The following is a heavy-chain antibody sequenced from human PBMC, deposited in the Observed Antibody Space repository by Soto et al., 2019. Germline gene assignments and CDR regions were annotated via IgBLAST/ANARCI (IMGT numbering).Heavy chain of an antibody. Sequence: SETLSLTCTVSGASVSTGVYYWTWIRQHPGKGLEWIGYIDDSGSTYYNPSLTGRVDISVDTSKNEFSLNLQSLTAADTAFYYCAGAVSDFDVRRYRTSYFDQWGQGILVTVSS. V-gene: IGHV4-31*03. D-gene: IGHD3-10*02. CDR1: GASVSTGVYY. CDR3: AGAVSDFDVRRYRTSYFDQ. CDR2: IDDSGST. J-gene: IGHJ4*02.